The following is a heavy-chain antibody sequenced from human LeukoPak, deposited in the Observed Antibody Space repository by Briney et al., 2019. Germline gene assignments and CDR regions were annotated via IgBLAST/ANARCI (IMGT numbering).Heavy chain of an antibody. J-gene: IGHJ6*03. V-gene: IGHV3-23*01. D-gene: IGHD2-21*01. Sequence: GGSLRLSCAASGFTFDEYAMHWVSQAPGKWLEWVSAISGSGGDRYYADYVKGRFTISRDNSKNTVYLQMNSLRVDDNAVYYYATDRQRGEYFRRYYYYMDVWGKGTTVTVSS. CDR1: GFTFDEYA. CDR3: ATDRQRGEYFRRYYYYMDV. CDR2: ISGSGGDR.